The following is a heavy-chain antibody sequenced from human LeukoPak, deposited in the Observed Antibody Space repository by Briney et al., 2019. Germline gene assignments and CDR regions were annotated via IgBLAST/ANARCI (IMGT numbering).Heavy chain of an antibody. CDR3: AKALRYYDSSGYYQD. J-gene: IGHJ4*02. V-gene: IGHV3-53*01. CDR1: GFTVSSSY. Sequence: PGGSLRLSCAASGFTVSSSYMSWVRQAAGKGLEWVSTIYSGGSTYYADSVKGRFTISRDNSKNTLYLQMNSLRAEDTAVYYCAKALRYYDSSGYYQDWGQGTLVTVSS. CDR2: IYSGGST. D-gene: IGHD3-22*01.